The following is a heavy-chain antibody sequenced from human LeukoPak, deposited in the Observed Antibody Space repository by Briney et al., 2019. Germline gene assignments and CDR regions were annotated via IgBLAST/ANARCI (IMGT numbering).Heavy chain of an antibody. D-gene: IGHD3-3*01. CDR3: ARSTATRYPDFRVVYYYYYYMDI. Sequence: SLKVSCKASGGTFSSYAISWVRQAPGQGLEWMGGIIPIFGTANYAQKFQGRVTITTDESTSTAYMELSSLRSENTAVYYCARSTATRYPDFRVVYYYYYYMDIWGRGTTVTVSS. CDR2: IIPIFGTA. J-gene: IGHJ6*03. CDR1: GGTFSSYA. V-gene: IGHV1-69*05.